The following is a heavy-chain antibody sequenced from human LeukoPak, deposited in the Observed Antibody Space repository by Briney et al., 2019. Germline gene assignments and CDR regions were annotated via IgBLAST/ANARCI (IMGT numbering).Heavy chain of an antibody. J-gene: IGHJ5*02. V-gene: IGHV4-59*01. CDR1: GGSISSYY. Sequence: SETLSLTCTVSGGSISSYYWSWIRQPPGKGLEWIGYIYYGGSTNYNPSLKSRVTISVDTSKNQFSLKLSSVTAADTAVYYCACSPANWFDPWGQGTLVTVSS. CDR3: ACSPANWFDP. D-gene: IGHD2-2*01. CDR2: IYYGGST.